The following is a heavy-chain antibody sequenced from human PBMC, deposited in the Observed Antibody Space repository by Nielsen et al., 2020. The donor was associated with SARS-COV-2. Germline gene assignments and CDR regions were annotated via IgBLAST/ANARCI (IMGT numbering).Heavy chain of an antibody. J-gene: IGHJ4*02. Sequence: SETLSLTCTVSGGSVNSGSHYWSWIRQPPGKGLEWIGYIFYAGSTNYNPSLKSRVTISVDTSKNQFSLKLSSVTAADTAVYFCARGTKFEELVHWGQGALVTVSS. CDR2: IFYAGST. D-gene: IGHD3-10*02. CDR1: GGSVNSGSHY. CDR3: ARGTKFEELVH. V-gene: IGHV4-61*01.